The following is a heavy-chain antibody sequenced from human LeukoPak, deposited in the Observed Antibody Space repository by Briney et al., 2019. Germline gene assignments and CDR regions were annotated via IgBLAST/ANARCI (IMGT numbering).Heavy chain of an antibody. CDR3: ARNNGMDV. CDR1: GSALSSHW. V-gene: IGHV3-7*03. Sequence: GGSLRLSCAASGSALSSHWMAWVRQVPGRGPEWVANVNRDGSETYYLDSVKGRFIISKDNAKNSLYLQMNSLRAEDTALYHCARNNGMDVWGQGTTVIVSS. CDR2: VNRDGSET. J-gene: IGHJ6*02.